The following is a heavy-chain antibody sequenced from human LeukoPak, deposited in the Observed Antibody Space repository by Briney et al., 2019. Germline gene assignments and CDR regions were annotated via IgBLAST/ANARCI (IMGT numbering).Heavy chain of an antibody. J-gene: IGHJ4*02. Sequence: ASVKVSCKDSGYTFTGYYMHRVRQAPGQGLEWMGCINPNSGGTNYAQKFQGRVTMTRDTSNSPAYMELAGLTSDDTAAKYCARGSSGGSPTVHWGQGTLVTVSS. CDR2: INPNSGGT. V-gene: IGHV1-2*02. CDR3: ARGSSGGSPTVH. CDR1: GYTFTGYY. D-gene: IGHD2-15*01.